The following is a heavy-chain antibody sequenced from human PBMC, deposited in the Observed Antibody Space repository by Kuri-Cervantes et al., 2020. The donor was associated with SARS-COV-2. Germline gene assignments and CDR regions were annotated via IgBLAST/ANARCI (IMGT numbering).Heavy chain of an antibody. D-gene: IGHD3-3*01. CDR3: ARVSQARITIFGVVIGLDP. Sequence: SETLSLTCAASGGSISSSNWWSWVRQPPGKGLEWIGEIYHSGSTNYNPSLKSRVTISVDKSKNQLSQKLSSVTAADTAVYYCARVSQARITIFGVVIGLDPWGQGTLVTVSS. V-gene: IGHV4-4*02. CDR1: GGSISSSNW. J-gene: IGHJ5*02. CDR2: IYHSGST.